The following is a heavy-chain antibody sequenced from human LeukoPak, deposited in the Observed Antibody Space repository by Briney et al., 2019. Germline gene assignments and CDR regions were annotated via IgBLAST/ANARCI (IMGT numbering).Heavy chain of an antibody. CDR1: GFTFDDYA. CDR3: ARAPGISWSYYYYMDV. J-gene: IGHJ6*03. Sequence: PGGSLRLSCAASGFTFDDYAMHWVRQAPGKGLEWVSGISWNSGSIGYADSVKGRFTISRDSAKNSLYLQMNSLRAEDTALYYCARAPGISWSYYYYMDVWGKGTTVTISS. V-gene: IGHV3-9*01. CDR2: ISWNSGSI. D-gene: IGHD3-10*01.